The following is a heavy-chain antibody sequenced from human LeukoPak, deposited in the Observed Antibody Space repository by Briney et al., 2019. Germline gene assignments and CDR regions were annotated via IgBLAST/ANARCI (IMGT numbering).Heavy chain of an antibody. J-gene: IGHJ4*02. Sequence: GASVTVSCKASGYTFTNYAMHWVRQAPGQRLEWMGWINPGNGNTKYSQKFQDRVTITRDTSASTAYMELSSLRSEDTAVYYCARNRYYYDSSAYVSRTLDYWGQGTLVTVSS. V-gene: IGHV1-3*01. D-gene: IGHD3-22*01. CDR3: ARNRYYYDSSAYVSRTLDY. CDR1: GYTFTNYA. CDR2: INPGNGNT.